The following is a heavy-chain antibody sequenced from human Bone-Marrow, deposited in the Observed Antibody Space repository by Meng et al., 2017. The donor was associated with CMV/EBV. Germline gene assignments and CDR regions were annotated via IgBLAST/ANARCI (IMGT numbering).Heavy chain of an antibody. Sequence: SLKISCAASGFTFDDYAMHWVRQAPGKGLEWVSGISWNSGSIGYADSVKGRFTISRDNAKNSLYLQMNSLRAEDMALYYCAKAKSELLWFGELDVWGQGTTVTFSS. V-gene: IGHV3-9*03. CDR3: AKAKSELLWFGELDV. CDR2: ISWNSGSI. J-gene: IGHJ6*02. CDR1: GFTFDDYA. D-gene: IGHD3-10*01.